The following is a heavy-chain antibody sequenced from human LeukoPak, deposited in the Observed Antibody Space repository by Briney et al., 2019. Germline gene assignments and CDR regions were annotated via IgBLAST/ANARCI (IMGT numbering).Heavy chain of an antibody. CDR2: IYNDGST. Sequence: GGSLRLSCAASGFTVSSNYMSWVRQAPGKGLEWVSVIYNDGSTFYADSVRGRFTVSRDNSKNTLYLQMNSLRAEDTAVYYCARGYSSPDYWGQGTLVIVSS. CDR1: GFTVSSNY. D-gene: IGHD6-13*01. CDR3: ARGYSSPDY. J-gene: IGHJ4*02. V-gene: IGHV3-66*01.